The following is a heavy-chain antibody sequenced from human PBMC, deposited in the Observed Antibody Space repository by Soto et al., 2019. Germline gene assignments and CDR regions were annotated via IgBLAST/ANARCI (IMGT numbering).Heavy chain of an antibody. CDR3: ARGNALDV. CDR1: GASVPSDITS. V-gene: IGHV6-1*01. D-gene: IGHD3-10*01. Sequence: QGQLQQSGPGLVKPSQTLSPTCAISGASVPSDITSWNWIRQSPSRGLEWLGRTYYRSKWFHDYAASVKSRITINPDTSKNQFSLELNSMTPEDTAVYYCARGNALDVWGQGTVVTVSS. CDR2: TYYRSKWFH. J-gene: IGHJ3*01.